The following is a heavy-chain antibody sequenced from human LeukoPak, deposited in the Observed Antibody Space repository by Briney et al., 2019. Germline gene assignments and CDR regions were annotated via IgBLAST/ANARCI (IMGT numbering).Heavy chain of an antibody. D-gene: IGHD6-19*01. CDR3: ARESGYSSGWYRVDY. V-gene: IGHV4-39*02. CDR2: IYYSGST. J-gene: IGHJ4*02. Sequence: KPSETLSLTCTVSGGSISSSSYYWGWIRQSPGKGLEWIGSIYYSGSTYYNPSLKSRVTISVDTSKNQFSPKLSSVTAADTAVYYCARESGYSSGWYRVDYWGQGTLVTVSS. CDR1: GGSISSSSYY.